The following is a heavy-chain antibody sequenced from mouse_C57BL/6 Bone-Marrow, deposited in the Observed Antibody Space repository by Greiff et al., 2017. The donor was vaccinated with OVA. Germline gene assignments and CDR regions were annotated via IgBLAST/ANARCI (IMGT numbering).Heavy chain of an antibody. J-gene: IGHJ4*01. CDR3: AMGLLLLYYAMDY. CDR1: GYSITSDY. Sequence: DVKLQESGPGLAKPSQTLSLTCSVTGYSITSDYWNWIRKFPGNKLEYMGYISYSGSTYYNPSIKSRISITRDTSKNQYYLQLNSVTTEDTATYYCAMGLLLLYYAMDYWGQGTSVTVSS. D-gene: IGHD2-3*01. V-gene: IGHV3-8*01. CDR2: ISYSGST.